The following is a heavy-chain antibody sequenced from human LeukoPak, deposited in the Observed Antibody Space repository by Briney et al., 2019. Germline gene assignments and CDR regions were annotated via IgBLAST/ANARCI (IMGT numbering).Heavy chain of an antibody. D-gene: IGHD4-17*01. J-gene: IGHJ4*02. CDR3: ARHTSYGGNSAFGD. Sequence: SGTLSLTCTVSGGSISSYYWSWIRQPPGKGLEWIGYIYYSGSTNYNPSLKSRVTISVDTSKNQFSLKLYSVTAADTAVYYCARHTSYGGNSAFGDWGQGTLVTVSS. CDR2: IYYSGST. V-gene: IGHV4-59*08. CDR1: GGSISSYY.